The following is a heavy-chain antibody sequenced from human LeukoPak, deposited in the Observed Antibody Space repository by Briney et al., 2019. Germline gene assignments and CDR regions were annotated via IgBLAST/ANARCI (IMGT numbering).Heavy chain of an antibody. D-gene: IGHD6-6*01. V-gene: IGHV4-30-2*01. J-gene: IGHJ4*02. CDR3: ARWWGSSDY. CDR2: IYHSGST. CDR1: GGSISSGGYY. Sequence: SETLSLTCTVSGGSISSGGYYWSWIRQPPGKGLEWIGYIYHSGSTYYNPSLKSRVTISVDRSKNQFSLKLSSVTAADTVVYYCARWWGSSDYWGQGTLVTVSS.